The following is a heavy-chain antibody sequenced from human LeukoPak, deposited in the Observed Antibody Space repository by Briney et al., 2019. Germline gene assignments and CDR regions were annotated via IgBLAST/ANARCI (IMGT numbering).Heavy chain of an antibody. CDR1: GFTFSSYS. J-gene: IGHJ4*02. CDR2: ISSSSTI. V-gene: IGHV3-48*04. D-gene: IGHD3-16*01. CDR3: ARDPSKRGDDSDY. Sequence: RSGGSLRLSCAASGFTFSSYSMNWVRQAPGKGLEWVSYISSSSTIYYADSVKGRFTIPRDNAKNSLYLQMNSLTTEDTAVYYCARDPSKRGDDSDYWGQGTLVTVSS.